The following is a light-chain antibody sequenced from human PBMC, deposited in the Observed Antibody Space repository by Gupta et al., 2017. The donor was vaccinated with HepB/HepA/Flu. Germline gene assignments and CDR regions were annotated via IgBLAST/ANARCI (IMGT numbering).Light chain of an antibody. CDR2: EVS. CDR1: SSDVGNNYNY. Sequence: QSALTQPTSASGSPGQSVTISCIGTSSDVGNNYNYVSWYQQHPDKAPRLMIYEVSKRPSGVPDRFSGSKSGNTASLTVSGLQAEDEADYYCSSFKHSSDSVVFGGGTKLTVL. J-gene: IGLJ2*01. V-gene: IGLV2-8*01. CDR3: SSFKHSSDSVV.